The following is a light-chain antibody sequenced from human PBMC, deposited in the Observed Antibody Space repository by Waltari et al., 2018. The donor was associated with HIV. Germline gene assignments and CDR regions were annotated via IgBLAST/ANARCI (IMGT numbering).Light chain of an antibody. CDR2: DDD. V-gene: IGLV3-21*02. CDR3: QVWDSGSGHHV. J-gene: IGLJ1*01. Sequence: SYVLTQPPSVSAAPGQTARLNCAGHILGSQMVHWYQQRPVQAPVLGVYDDDDRPSGIPERISGSTSGNTATLTIRRVEAGDEADYYCQVWDSGSGHHVFGGGTKVTVL. CDR1: ILGSQM.